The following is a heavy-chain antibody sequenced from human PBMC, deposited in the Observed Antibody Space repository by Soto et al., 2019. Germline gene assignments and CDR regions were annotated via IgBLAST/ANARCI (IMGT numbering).Heavy chain of an antibody. CDR3: ARVRGGWYSFDAFDI. CDR1: GGSISSYY. CDR2: IYYSGST. D-gene: IGHD6-19*01. Sequence: SETLSLTCTVSGGSISSYYWSWIRQPPGKGLEWIGYIYYSGSTNYNPSLKSRVTISVDTSKNQFSLKLSSVTAADTAVYYCARVRGGWYSFDAFDIWGQGTMVTVSS. J-gene: IGHJ3*02. V-gene: IGHV4-59*01.